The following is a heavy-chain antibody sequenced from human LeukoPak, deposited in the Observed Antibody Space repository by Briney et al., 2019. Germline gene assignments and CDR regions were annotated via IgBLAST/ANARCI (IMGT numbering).Heavy chain of an antibody. CDR3: ARRGAAAGTFYWFDL. CDR2: INHSGST. CDR1: GGSFSGYY. J-gene: IGHJ5*02. D-gene: IGHD6-13*01. V-gene: IGHV4-34*01. Sequence: PSETLSLTCAVYGGSFSGYYWSWIRQPPGKGLEWIGEINHSGSTNYNPSLKSRVTISVDTSKNQFSLKLSSVTAADTAVYYCARRGAAAGTFYWFDLWGQGTLVTVSS.